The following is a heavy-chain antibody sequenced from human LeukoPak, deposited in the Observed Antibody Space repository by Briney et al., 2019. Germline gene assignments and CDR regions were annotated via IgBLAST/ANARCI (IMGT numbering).Heavy chain of an antibody. Sequence: SETLSLTCAVYGASYNAYYWRWIRQPPGKGLEWMGDIDHRGTATYNPSLKSRLTISADASKNQFSLKLNSVTDADTTVYYCAVGITILGVAASFDSWGQGNLVIVSS. CDR3: AVGITILGVAASFDS. D-gene: IGHD3-3*01. V-gene: IGHV4-34*01. CDR1: GASYNAYY. CDR2: IDHRGTA. J-gene: IGHJ4*03.